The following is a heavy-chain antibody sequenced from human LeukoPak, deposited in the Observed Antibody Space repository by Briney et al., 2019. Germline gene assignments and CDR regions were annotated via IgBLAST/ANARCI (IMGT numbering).Heavy chain of an antibody. V-gene: IGHV3-21*01. Sequence: GGSLRLSCAASGFTFSSYAMSWVRQAPGKGLEWVSSISSSSSYIYYADSVKGRFTISRDNAKNSLYLQMNSLRAEDTAVYYCARVSSIVGASPPYFDYWGQGTLVTVSS. D-gene: IGHD1-26*01. CDR3: ARVSSIVGASPPYFDY. CDR2: ISSSSSYI. CDR1: GFTFSSYA. J-gene: IGHJ4*02.